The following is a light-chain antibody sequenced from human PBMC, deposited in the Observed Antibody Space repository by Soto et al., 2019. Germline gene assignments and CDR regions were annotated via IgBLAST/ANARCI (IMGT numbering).Light chain of an antibody. CDR2: DAS. J-gene: IGKJ1*01. V-gene: IGKV1-5*01. Sequence: DFQMTQSPSTLSASVGDRVTMAFRASQNIRSRLAWFQQKPGKAPKLLIYDASSLESGVPSRFSGSGSGTEFTLTISSLQPDDFATYYCQQYNTYRAFGQGTKVDIK. CDR3: QQYNTYRA. CDR1: QNIRSR.